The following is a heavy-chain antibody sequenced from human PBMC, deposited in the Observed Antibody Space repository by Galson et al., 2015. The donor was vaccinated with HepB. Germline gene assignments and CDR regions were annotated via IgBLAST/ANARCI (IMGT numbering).Heavy chain of an antibody. J-gene: IGHJ4*02. CDR1: GGSVSSSY. V-gene: IGHV4-59*02. Sequence: SETLSLTCTVSGGSVSSSYWTWIRQPPGKGLEWIAYISYSGSTNYNPSLKSRVPISVDTSKNQFSLKLSSVTAADTAVYYCARVANFGYSYGFDYWGQGTLVTVSS. D-gene: IGHD5-18*01. CDR3: ARVANFGYSYGFDY. CDR2: ISYSGST.